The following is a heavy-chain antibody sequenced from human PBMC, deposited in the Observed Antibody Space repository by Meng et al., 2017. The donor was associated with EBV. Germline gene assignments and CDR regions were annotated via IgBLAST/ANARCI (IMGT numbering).Heavy chain of an antibody. J-gene: IGHJ4*02. CDR3: XSESGRGYTPDY. Sequence: QVKLVSSAPEGKKPGSSSKVSCRSLGDPFRYYAIRWVRPAPGQGLEWLGGFLPRLGEPNYAQKFHGRVKITADESTSTXXMDLSXLXSXXTXXXXXXSESGRGYTPDYWGQGXLVTVSS. CDR1: GDPFRYYA. V-gene: IGHV1-69*01. D-gene: IGHD3-10*01. CDR2: FLPRLGEP.